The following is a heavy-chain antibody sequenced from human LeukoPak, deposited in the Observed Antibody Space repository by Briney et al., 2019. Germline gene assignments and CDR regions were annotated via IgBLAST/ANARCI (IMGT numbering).Heavy chain of an antibody. CDR2: INGDGSNT. Sequence: RPGGSLRLSCAASGFTFSSHWMHWVRQAPGKGLVWVSRINGDGSNTTYADSVKGRFTISRDNAKNSLYLQMNSLRVEDTAVYYCARGPSGYHYDYWGQGTLVTVSS. J-gene: IGHJ4*02. D-gene: IGHD5-12*01. CDR1: GFTFSSHW. CDR3: ARGPSGYHYDY. V-gene: IGHV3-74*03.